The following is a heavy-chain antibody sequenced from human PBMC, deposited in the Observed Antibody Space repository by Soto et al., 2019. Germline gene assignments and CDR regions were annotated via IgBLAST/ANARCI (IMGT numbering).Heavy chain of an antibody. V-gene: IGHV3-23*01. J-gene: IGHJ3*02. Sequence: EVQLLESGGGLVQPGGSLRLSCAASGFSFSSYAMSWVRQAPGKGVEWVSAISGSGGSTYYADSVKGRFTISRDNSKNTLYLQMNSLRADDTAVYYCAKDLDSGWSIGFDIWGQGTMVTVSS. CDR1: GFSFSSYA. CDR3: AKDLDSGWSIGFDI. D-gene: IGHD6-19*01. CDR2: ISGSGGST.